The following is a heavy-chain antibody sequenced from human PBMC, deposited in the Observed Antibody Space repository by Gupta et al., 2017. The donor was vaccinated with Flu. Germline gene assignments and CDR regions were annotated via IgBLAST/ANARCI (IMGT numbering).Heavy chain of an antibody. CDR3: AVQPGYCRDGRGQALGVDS. Sequence: QMLLPESRPGLVQPPATLSLPCPVSGRSITSYYWTWIRQPPGQKLEYMGYIYYHGGTNYNPSLESRVTMSVDTSKNQFSLNLRSVSVADTAVYYCAVQPGYCRDGRGQALGVDSWGQGALVTGSS. CDR1: GRSITSYY. V-gene: IGHV4-59*01. D-gene: IGHD2-15*01. CDR2: IYYHGGT. J-gene: IGHJ4*02.